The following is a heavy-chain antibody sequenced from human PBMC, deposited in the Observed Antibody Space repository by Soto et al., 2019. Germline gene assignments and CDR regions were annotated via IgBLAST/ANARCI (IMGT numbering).Heavy chain of an antibody. Sequence: GESLKISCKGSGYSFTSYWIGWVRQMPGKGLEWMGIIYPGDSDTRYSPSFQGQVTISADKSISTAYLQWSSLKASDTAMYYCARLLKDVDTAMVSLAGDYWGQGTLVTVSS. D-gene: IGHD5-18*01. V-gene: IGHV5-51*01. J-gene: IGHJ4*02. CDR3: ARLLKDVDTAMVSLAGDY. CDR2: IYPGDSDT. CDR1: GYSFTSYW.